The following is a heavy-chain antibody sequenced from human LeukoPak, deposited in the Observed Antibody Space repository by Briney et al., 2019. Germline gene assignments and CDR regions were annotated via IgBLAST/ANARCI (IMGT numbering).Heavy chain of an antibody. Sequence: TSETLSLTCTVSGGSISTYYWSWIRQPPGKGLEWIGYIFYSGSTNYNPSLKRRVTISVDTSKNQFSLKLSSVTAADTAVYYCARVYCPNGVCYNSRGWFDPWGQGTLVTVSS. CDR3: ARVYCPNGVCYNSRGWFDP. CDR1: GGSISTYY. J-gene: IGHJ5*02. CDR2: IFYSGST. D-gene: IGHD2-8*01. V-gene: IGHV4-59*01.